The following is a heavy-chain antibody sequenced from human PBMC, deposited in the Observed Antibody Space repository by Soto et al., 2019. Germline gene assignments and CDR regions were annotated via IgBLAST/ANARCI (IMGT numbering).Heavy chain of an antibody. V-gene: IGHV3-13*04. CDR2: IGTAGDT. CDR3: ARQDGTTVVILFAI. D-gene: IGHD4-17*01. Sequence: PGGSLRLSCVASGFTFIGYDMHWVLQATRKDLEWVSAIGTAGDTYYPGSVKGRFTISRENAKNSLYLQMNSLRAGDTAVYFCARQDGTTVVILFAIWGQGTMVIVSS. J-gene: IGHJ3*02. CDR1: GFTFIGYD.